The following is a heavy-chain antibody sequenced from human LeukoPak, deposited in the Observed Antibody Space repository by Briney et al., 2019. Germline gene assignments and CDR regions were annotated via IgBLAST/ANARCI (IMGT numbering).Heavy chain of an antibody. D-gene: IGHD2-2*01. CDR2: IYYSGST. CDR3: AREPLVNWFDP. Sequence: SETLSLTCTVSGGSISSSSYYWGWIRQPPGKGLEWIGSIYYSGSTYYNPSLKSRVTISVDTSKNQFSLKLSSVTAADTAVYYCAREPLVNWFDPWGQGTLVTVSS. J-gene: IGHJ5*02. CDR1: GGSISSSSYY. V-gene: IGHV4-39*07.